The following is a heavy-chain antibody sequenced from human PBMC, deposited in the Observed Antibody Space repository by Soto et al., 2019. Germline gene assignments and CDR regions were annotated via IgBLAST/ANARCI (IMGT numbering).Heavy chain of an antibody. J-gene: IGHJ4*02. CDR1: GYTFDSPW. V-gene: IGHV5-51*01. Sequence: HGESLKISCKGAGYTFDSPWIGWVRQTPGKGLEWMGIIKHGSFDPRDSPPYRGHVTISADAEVSTDYQQLNSLKASDTDFYYCAGQINYIRDFWGQGTLVTVYS. D-gene: IGHD4-4*01. CDR2: IKHGSFDP. CDR3: AGQINYIRDF.